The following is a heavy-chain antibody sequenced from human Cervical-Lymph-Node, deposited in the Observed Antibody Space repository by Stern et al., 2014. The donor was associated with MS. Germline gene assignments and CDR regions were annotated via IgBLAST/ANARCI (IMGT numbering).Heavy chain of an antibody. CDR1: GFSLTTGEMC. V-gene: IGHV2-70*01. D-gene: IGHD2-15*01. J-gene: IGHJ5*02. Sequence: QVTLKESGPALVKPTQTLTLTCTFSGFSLTTGEMCVSWIRQPPGKALEWLALITWDDEKYYNASLKPRLTISKDTSKNQVVLTMTDMDPADTATYYCTRASGGRCSNWFDPWGQGTLVTVSS. CDR2: ITWDDEK. CDR3: TRASGGRCSNWFDP.